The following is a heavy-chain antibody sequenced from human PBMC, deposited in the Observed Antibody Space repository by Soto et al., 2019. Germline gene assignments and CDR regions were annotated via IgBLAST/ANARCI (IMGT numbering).Heavy chain of an antibody. CDR1: GFTFSTYN. CDR3: AREDGIVGRTSAFDY. CDR2: INGRGNYI. Sequence: EVQLVESGGGLVNPGGSLRLSCTASGFTFSTYNMNLVCQAPGKGREWVSSINGRGNYIYYADSVSGRFTPSRDNAKNSLYLQMNSLRDDDTAVYYCAREDGIVGRTSAFDYWGQGTLVTVSS. J-gene: IGHJ4*02. D-gene: IGHD1-26*01. V-gene: IGHV3-21*01.